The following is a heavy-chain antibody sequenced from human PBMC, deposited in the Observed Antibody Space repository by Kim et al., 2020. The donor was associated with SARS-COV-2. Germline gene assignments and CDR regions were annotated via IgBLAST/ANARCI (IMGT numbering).Heavy chain of an antibody. D-gene: IGHD3-22*01. CDR3: TVDDSSGYYYGPYDY. Sequence: GGSLRLSCEASGFTFSSAWMNWVRQAPGKGLEWIGLIKSHGNAETTYYAAPVKGRFTISRDDSQNTFYLQMNSLKNEDTATYFCTVDDSSGYYYGPYDYWGQGALVTVSS. J-gene: IGHJ4*02. CDR2: IKSHGNAETT. V-gene: IGHV3-15*01. CDR1: GFTFSSAW.